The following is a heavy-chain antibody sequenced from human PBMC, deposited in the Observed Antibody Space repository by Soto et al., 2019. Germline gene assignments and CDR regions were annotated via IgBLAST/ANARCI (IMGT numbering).Heavy chain of an antibody. J-gene: IGHJ6*03. CDR1: GYTFTSYD. CDR2: MNPNSGNT. D-gene: IGHD3-10*01. V-gene: IGHV1-8*01. Sequence: ASVKVSCKASGYTFTSYDINWVRQATGQGLEWMGWMNPNSGNTGYAQKFQGRVTMTRNTSISTAYMELSSLRSEETAVYYCASHYGSGSYEADYYYYYYMDVWGKGTTVTVSS. CDR3: ASHYGSGSYEADYYYYYYMDV.